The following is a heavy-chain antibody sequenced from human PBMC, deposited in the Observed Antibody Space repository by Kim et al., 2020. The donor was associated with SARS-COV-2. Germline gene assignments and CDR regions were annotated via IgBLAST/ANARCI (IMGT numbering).Heavy chain of an antibody. CDR3: TTRGNSGRFSDY. J-gene: IGHJ4*02. V-gene: IGHV3-30*03. D-gene: IGHD2-15*01. CDR2: TSYDGSDG. Sequence: LSLTCAASGFTFSNYGMHWVRQAPGKGLEWVAVTSYDGSDGYYAESVKGRFTISRDNSKNTLYLQMNSLRAEDTAVYYCTTRGNSGRFSDYWGQGTLVTVSS. CDR1: GFTFSNYG.